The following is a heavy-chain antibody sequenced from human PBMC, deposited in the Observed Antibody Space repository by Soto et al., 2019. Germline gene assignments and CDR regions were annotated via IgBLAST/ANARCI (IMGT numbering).Heavy chain of an antibody. Sequence: KSSETLSLTCTVSGGSIRSYYWSWIRQPPGKGLEWIGYIYYSGSTNYNPSLKSRVTISVDTSKIQFSLKLSSVTAADTAVYYCARNYGHAFDIWGQGTMVTVSS. CDR3: ARNYGHAFDI. CDR2: IYYSGST. CDR1: GGSIRSYY. D-gene: IGHD1-7*01. J-gene: IGHJ3*02. V-gene: IGHV4-59*01.